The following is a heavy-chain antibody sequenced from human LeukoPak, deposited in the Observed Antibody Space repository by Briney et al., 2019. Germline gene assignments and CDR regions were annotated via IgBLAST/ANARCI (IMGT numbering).Heavy chain of an antibody. Sequence: GGSMRLSCAASGFTFSSFTMSWVRQAPGKGLEWVSSISGSGESTYYADYVKGRFTVSRDNSKNTLNLQLNSLRAEDTAVYYCAKDAIGQYRPYYFDCWGQGTLVTVSS. J-gene: IGHJ4*02. CDR3: AKDAIGQYRPYYFDC. CDR2: ISGSGEST. CDR1: GFTFSSFT. V-gene: IGHV3-23*01. D-gene: IGHD3-16*02.